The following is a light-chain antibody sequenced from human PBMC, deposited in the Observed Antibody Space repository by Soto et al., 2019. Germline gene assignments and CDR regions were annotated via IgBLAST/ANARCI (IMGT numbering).Light chain of an antibody. CDR1: SSDIGTYNL. V-gene: IGLV2-23*01. J-gene: IGLJ2*01. CDR2: EGS. Sequence: QSALTQPASVSGSPGQSITISCTGTSSDIGTYNLVSWYQQHPAEAPKLIIYEGSKRPSGVSYRFSGSKSGNSASLTISGLQAEDEADYYCCSFAGSGTWVFGGGTKVTVL. CDR3: CSFAGSGTWV.